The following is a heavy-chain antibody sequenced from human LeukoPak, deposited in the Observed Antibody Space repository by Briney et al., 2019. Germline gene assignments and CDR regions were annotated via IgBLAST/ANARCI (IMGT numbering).Heavy chain of an antibody. Sequence: GGSLRLSCAASGFTFSSYGMHWVRQAPGKGLEWVANIKQDGSEKYYVDSVKGRFTISRDSAKNSLYLQMNSLRAEDTAVYYCARAVDGDYDYWGQGTLVTVSS. CDR2: IKQDGSEK. CDR1: GFTFSSYG. D-gene: IGHD4-17*01. J-gene: IGHJ4*02. V-gene: IGHV3-7*01. CDR3: ARAVDGDYDY.